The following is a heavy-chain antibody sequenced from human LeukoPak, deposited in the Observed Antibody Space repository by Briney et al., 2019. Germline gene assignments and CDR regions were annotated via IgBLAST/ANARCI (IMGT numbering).Heavy chain of an antibody. CDR3: ARTYPMTSGSLDY. J-gene: IGHJ4*02. CDR1: GGSVSSGSYY. V-gene: IGHV4-61*01. CDR2: IYYSGST. D-gene: IGHD3-10*01. Sequence: SETLSLTCTVSGGSVSSGSYYWSWIRQPPGKGLEWIVYIYYSGSTNYNPSLKSRVTISVDTSKNQFSLKLSSVTAADTAVYYCARTYPMTSGSLDYWGQGTLVTVSS.